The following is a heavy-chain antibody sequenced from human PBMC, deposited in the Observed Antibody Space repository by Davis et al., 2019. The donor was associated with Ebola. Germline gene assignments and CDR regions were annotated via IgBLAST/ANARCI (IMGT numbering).Heavy chain of an antibody. V-gene: IGHV1-69*13. CDR3: ATVGTSVTAFDH. CDR2: IIPKFGTA. D-gene: IGHD4-17*01. CDR1: GGTFSNYA. J-gene: IGHJ4*02. Sequence: SVKVSCKASGGTFSNYAITWVRQAPGQRLDWLGGIIPKFGTANYAQRFQGRVTIIADESRTTAYMELSRLRSDDTAVYYCATVGTSVTAFDHWGQGTLVTVSS.